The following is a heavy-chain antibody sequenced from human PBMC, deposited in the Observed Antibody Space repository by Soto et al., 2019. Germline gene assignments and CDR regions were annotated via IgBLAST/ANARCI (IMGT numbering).Heavy chain of an antibody. V-gene: IGHV3-23*01. CDR2: ISGSGGST. J-gene: IGHJ4*02. CDR1: GFTFSSYA. D-gene: IGHD3-3*01. Sequence: GGSLRLSCAASGFTFSSYAMSWVRQAPGKGLEWVSAISGSGGSTYYADSVKGRFTISRDNSKNTLYLQMNSLRAEDTAVYYCAKVGADFWSGYYYFDYWGQGTLVTVSS. CDR3: AKVGADFWSGYYYFDY.